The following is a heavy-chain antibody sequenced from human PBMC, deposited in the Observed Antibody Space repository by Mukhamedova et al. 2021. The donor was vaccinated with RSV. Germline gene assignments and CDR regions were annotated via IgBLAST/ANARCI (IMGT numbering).Heavy chain of an antibody. J-gene: IGHJ5*02. V-gene: IGHV4-34*01. Sequence: NPSLKSRVTISVGTSKNQFSLKLSSVTAADTAVYYCARATIFGVVTGWFDPWGQGTLVTVSS. D-gene: IGHD3-3*01. CDR3: ARATIFGVVTGWFDP.